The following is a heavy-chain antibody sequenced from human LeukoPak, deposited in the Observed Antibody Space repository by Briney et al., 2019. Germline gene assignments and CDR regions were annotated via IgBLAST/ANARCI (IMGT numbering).Heavy chain of an antibody. J-gene: IGHJ1*01. CDR3: TNGREFVD. Sequence: GGSLGLSCAASGFNFNIYAMNWVRQAPGKGLEWVSTISNTGSATYYADSVRGHFTISRDNSKNMVYLQMSSLRAEDTAMYFCTNGREFVDWGQGTLVTVSS. V-gene: IGHV3-23*01. CDR2: ISNTGSAT. CDR1: GFNFNIYA. D-gene: IGHD3-10*01.